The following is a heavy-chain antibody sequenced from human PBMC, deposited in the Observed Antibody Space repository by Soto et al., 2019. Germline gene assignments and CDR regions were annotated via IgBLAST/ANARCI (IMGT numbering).Heavy chain of an antibody. CDR1: GFTFSSYG. J-gene: IGHJ6*02. CDR3: AKDFPRYCSGGSCYYYYYGMDV. CDR2: ISYDGSNK. D-gene: IGHD2-15*01. V-gene: IGHV3-30*18. Sequence: QPGGSLRLSCAASGFTFSSYGMHWVRQAPGKGLEWVAVISYDGSNKYYADSVKGRFTISRDNSKNTLYLQMNSLRAEDTAVYYCAKDFPRYCSGGSCYYYYYGMDVWGQGTTVTVSS.